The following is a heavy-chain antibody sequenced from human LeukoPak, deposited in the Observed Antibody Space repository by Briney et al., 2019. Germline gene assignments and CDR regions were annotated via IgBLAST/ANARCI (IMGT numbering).Heavy chain of an antibody. Sequence: GGSLRLSCAASGFTFSSYSISWVRQAPGKGLEWVSSVGSSSSYIYYADSVRGRFTISRDNAKNSLYLQMNGLRAEDTAVYYCARGWSSYYFDYWGQGTLVTVSS. V-gene: IGHV3-21*01. CDR2: VGSSSSYI. J-gene: IGHJ4*02. CDR1: GFTFSSYS. CDR3: ARGWSSYYFDY. D-gene: IGHD2-15*01.